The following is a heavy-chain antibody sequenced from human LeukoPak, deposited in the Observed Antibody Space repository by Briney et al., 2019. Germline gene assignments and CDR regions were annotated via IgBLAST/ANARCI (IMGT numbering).Heavy chain of an antibody. CDR3: ARGEWGRAFDI. J-gene: IGHJ3*02. V-gene: IGHV4-34*01. Sequence: SETLSLTCAVYGGSFSGYYWSWIRQPPGEGLEWIGEINHSGSTNYNPSLKSRVTISVDTSKNQFSLKLSSVTAADTAVYYCARGEWGRAFDIWGQGTMVTVSS. CDR1: GGSFSGYY. D-gene: IGHD1-26*01. CDR2: INHSGST.